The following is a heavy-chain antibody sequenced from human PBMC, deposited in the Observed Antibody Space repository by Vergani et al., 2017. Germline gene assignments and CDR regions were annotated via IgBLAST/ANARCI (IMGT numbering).Heavy chain of an antibody. D-gene: IGHD6-6*01. CDR1: GFTSAGYA. CDR3: AKDLGTSSGGGWFDP. V-gene: IGHV3-9*02. J-gene: IGHJ5*02. Sequence: EVQLEESGGALVLPGRSLRLSCVASGFTSAGYAMHWVRQAPGKGLEWVSGISWNSNSIGYADSVKGRFTISRANAKNSLYLQMNSLRAEDTALYYCAKDLGTSSGGGWFDPWGQGTLVTVSS. CDR2: ISWNSNSI.